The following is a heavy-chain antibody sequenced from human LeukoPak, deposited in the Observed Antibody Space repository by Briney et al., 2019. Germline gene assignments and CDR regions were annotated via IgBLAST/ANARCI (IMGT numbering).Heavy chain of an antibody. CDR1: GGSFSGYY. J-gene: IGHJ5*02. CDR3: ARGGAYYDFWSGYYTDWFDP. Sequence: SETLSLTCAVYGGSFSGYYWSWIRQPPGKGLEWIGEINHSGSTNYNPSLKSRVTISVDTSKNQFSLKLSSVTAADTAMYYCARGGAYYDFWSGYYTDWFDPWGQGTLVTVSS. V-gene: IGHV4-34*01. CDR2: INHSGST. D-gene: IGHD3-3*01.